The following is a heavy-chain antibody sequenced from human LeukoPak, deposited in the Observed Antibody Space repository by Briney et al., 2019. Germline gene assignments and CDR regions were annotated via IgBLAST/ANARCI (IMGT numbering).Heavy chain of an antibody. D-gene: IGHD6-6*01. J-gene: IGHJ6*03. CDR3: ARVLAARSSPYYYYMDV. CDR2: IIPIFGTA. Sequence: GSSVKVSCKASGGTFSSYAISWVRQAPGQGLEWMGGIIPIFGTANYAQKFQGRVTITTDESTSTAYMELSSLRSEDTAVYYCARVLAARSSPYYYYMDVWGKGTTVTVS. V-gene: IGHV1-69*05. CDR1: GGTFSSYA.